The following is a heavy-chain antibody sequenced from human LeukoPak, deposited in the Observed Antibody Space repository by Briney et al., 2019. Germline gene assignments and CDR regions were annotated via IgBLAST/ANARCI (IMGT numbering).Heavy chain of an antibody. CDR1: GFTFSSYA. D-gene: IGHD6-13*01. V-gene: IGHV3-30-3*01. J-gene: IGHJ4*02. Sequence: GRSLRLSCAASGFTFSSYAMHWVRQAPGKGLEWVAVISYDGSNKYYADSVKGRFTISRDNSKNTLYLQMNSLRAEDTAVYYCARDPTTNIAAAGTLDYWGQGTLVTVSS. CDR2: ISYDGSNK. CDR3: ARDPTTNIAAAGTLDY.